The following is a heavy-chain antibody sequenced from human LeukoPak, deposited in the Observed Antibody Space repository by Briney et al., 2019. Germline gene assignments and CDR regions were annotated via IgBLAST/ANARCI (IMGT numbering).Heavy chain of an antibody. CDR1: GFTFSSYW. J-gene: IGHJ4*02. V-gene: IGHV3-7*01. CDR3: ARDYGLFYYDSSGYYPY. CDR2: IKQDGSEK. Sequence: GGSLRLSCAASGFTFSSYWMSWVRQAPGKGLEWVANIKQDGSEKYYVDSVKGRFTISRDNSKNTLYLQMNSLRAEDTAVYYCARDYGLFYYDSSGYYPYWGQGTLVTVSS. D-gene: IGHD3-22*01.